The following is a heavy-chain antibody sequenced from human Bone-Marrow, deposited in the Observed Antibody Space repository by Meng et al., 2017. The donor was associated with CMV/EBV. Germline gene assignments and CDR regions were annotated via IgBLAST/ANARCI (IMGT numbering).Heavy chain of an antibody. V-gene: IGHV1-2*02. CDR1: GPTFTGYY. Sequence: ASVKVSCKASGPTFTGYYLHWVRQAPGQGLQWLGWVSPNTGATQYAENFQGRVTFSRDTSTTTAYMGLTSLTSDDTAVYYCARSTWYDYFDPWGQGTLVTVSS. CDR3: ARSTWYDYFDP. J-gene: IGHJ5*02. CDR2: VSPNTGAT. D-gene: IGHD6-13*01.